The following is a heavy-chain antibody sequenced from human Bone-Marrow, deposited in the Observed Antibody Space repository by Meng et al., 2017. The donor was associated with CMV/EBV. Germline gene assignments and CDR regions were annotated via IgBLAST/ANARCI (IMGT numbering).Heavy chain of an antibody. D-gene: IGHD6-13*01. CDR2: IIPILGIA. J-gene: IGHJ4*02. CDR3: ARVPAQYSSSDSGD. Sequence: SVKVSCKASGGTFSSYTISWVRQAPGQGLEWMGRIIPILGIANYAQKFQGRVTITADKSTSTAYMELSSLRSEGTAVYYCARVPAQYSSSDSGDWGQGTLVTVSS. CDR1: GGTFSSYT. V-gene: IGHV1-69*02.